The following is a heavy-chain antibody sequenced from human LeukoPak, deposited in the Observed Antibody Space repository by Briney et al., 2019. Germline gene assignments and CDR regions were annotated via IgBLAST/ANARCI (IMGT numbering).Heavy chain of an antibody. CDR1: GFSFSRHW. V-gene: IGHV3-74*03. Sequence: GGSLRLSCAASGFSFSRHWMHWVRQAPGKGLVWVSRISDDGTYTANVDSVEGRFSTSRDNVGNTLYLHMSGLRVEDTAMYYCASFGIAWGSAYWGQGTLVIVSS. CDR2: ISDDGTYT. CDR3: ASFGIAWGSAY. D-gene: IGHD7-27*01. J-gene: IGHJ4*02.